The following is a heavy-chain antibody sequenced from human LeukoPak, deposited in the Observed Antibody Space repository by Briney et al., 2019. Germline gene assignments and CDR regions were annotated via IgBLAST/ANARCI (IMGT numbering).Heavy chain of an antibody. CDR2: IYYSGST. J-gene: IGHJ5*02. V-gene: IGHV4-31*03. CDR1: GGSISSGGYY. Sequence: SETPSLTCTVSGGSISSGGYYWSWIRQHPGKGLEWIGYIYYSGSTYYNPSLKSRVTISVDTSKNQFSLKLSSVTAADTAVYYCARVPSNWFDPWGQGTLVTVSS. CDR3: ARVPSNWFDP.